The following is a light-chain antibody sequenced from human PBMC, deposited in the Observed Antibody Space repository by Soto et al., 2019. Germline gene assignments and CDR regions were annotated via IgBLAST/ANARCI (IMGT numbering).Light chain of an antibody. V-gene: IGKV4-1*01. CDR3: QQYYNIPPWT. CDR1: QSILFSSNNKNY. Sequence: DIVMTQSPDSLAVSLGERATINCKSSQSILFSSNNKNYLAWYQQKPGQPPKLLIYWASTRESGVPDRISGSGSWTDFTLTISSLQAEDVAVYYCQQYYNIPPWTFGQGTKVDIK. J-gene: IGKJ1*01. CDR2: WAS.